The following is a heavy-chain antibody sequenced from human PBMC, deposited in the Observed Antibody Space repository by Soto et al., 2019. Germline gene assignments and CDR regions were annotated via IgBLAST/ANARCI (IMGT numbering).Heavy chain of an antibody. CDR3: AKDRAVAGTGCIYDAFDI. V-gene: IGHV3-23*01. D-gene: IGHD6-19*01. CDR1: GFTFSSYA. J-gene: IGHJ3*02. Sequence: GGSLRLSCAASGFTFSSYAMSWVRQAPGKGLEWVSAISGSGGSTYYADSVKGRFTISRDNSKNTLYLQMNSLRAEDTAVYYCAKDRAVAGTGCIYDAFDIWGQGTMVTVSS. CDR2: ISGSGGST.